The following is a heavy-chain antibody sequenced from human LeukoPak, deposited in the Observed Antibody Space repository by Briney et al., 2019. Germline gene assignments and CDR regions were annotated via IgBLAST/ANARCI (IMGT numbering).Heavy chain of an antibody. V-gene: IGHV4-31*03. CDR2: IYYSGST. CDR1: GGGSISSSNHY. Sequence: KPSETLSLTCTVSGGGSISSSNHYWGWIRQHPGKGLEWIGYIYYSGSTYYNPSLKSRVTISVDTSKNQFSLKLSSVTAADTAVYYCARECLGYYGMDVWGQGTTVTVSS. D-gene: IGHD3-16*01. CDR3: ARECLGYYGMDV. J-gene: IGHJ6*02.